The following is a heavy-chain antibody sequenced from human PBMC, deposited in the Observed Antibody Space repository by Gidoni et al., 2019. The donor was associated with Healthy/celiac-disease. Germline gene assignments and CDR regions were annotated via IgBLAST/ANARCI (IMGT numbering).Heavy chain of an antibody. V-gene: IGHV3-15*01. Sequence: EVQLVESGGGLVKPVGSLRLSCSASGFTLRNAWMSWVRQAPGKGLEWVGRIKSKTDGGTTDYAAPVKGRFTISRDDSKNTLYLQMNSLKTEDTAVYYCTTGFSSSGWTYFDYWGQGTLVTVSS. CDR1: GFTLRNAW. J-gene: IGHJ4*02. CDR3: TTGFSSSGWTYFDY. D-gene: IGHD6-19*01. CDR2: IKSKTDGGTT.